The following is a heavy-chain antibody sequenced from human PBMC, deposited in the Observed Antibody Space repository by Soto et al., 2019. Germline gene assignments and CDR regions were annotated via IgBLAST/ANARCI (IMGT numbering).Heavy chain of an antibody. D-gene: IGHD4-17*01. CDR1: GDSISRGGYY. J-gene: IGHJ5*02. V-gene: IGHV4-31*03. Sequence: SETLSLTCTVSGDSISRGGYYWSWIRQHPGKGLGWIGYIFYSGTTYYNPSLKGRISISVDTSENHFSLSLTSVTAADTAVYYCARVQPYDYGANSGWLDPWGQGTLVTVSS. CDR2: IFYSGTT. CDR3: ARVQPYDYGANSGWLDP.